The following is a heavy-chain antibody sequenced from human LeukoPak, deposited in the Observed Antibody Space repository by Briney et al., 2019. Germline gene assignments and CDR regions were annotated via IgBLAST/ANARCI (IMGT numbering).Heavy chain of an antibody. CDR2: ISGSGTNT. V-gene: IGHV3-23*01. CDR3: AKDPFRARISAPDY. J-gene: IGHJ4*02. Sequence: GGSLRLPCAASGSTFSSYAMSWVRQAPGKGLEWVSAISGSGTNTYYADSVKGRFTISRDNSKNTLYLQINSLRAEDTAVYYCAKDPFRARISAPDYWGQGTLVTVSS. D-gene: IGHD6-6*01. CDR1: GSTFSSYA.